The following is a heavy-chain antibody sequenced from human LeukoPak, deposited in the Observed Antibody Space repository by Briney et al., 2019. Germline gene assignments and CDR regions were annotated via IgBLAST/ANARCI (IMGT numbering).Heavy chain of an antibody. D-gene: IGHD3-3*01. Sequence: PGGSLRLSCAASGFTFSSYWMSWVRQAPGKGLEWVANIKQDGSEKYYVDSVKGRFTISRDNAKNSLYLQMNSLRAEDTAVYYCARDSRALRFLDYWAREPWSPSPQ. CDR2: IKQDGSEK. CDR3: ARDSRALRFLDY. J-gene: IGHJ4*02. V-gene: IGHV3-7*01. CDR1: GFTFSSYW.